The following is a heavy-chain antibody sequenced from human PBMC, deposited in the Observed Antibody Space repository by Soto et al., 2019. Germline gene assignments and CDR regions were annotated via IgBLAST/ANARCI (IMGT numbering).Heavy chain of an antibody. CDR1: GGTFSNYP. CDR3: ERGNHRWLQMWYFDL. J-gene: IGHJ2*01. V-gene: IGHV1-69*12. Sequence: QVQLVQSGAEVKKPGSSVKVSCKASGGTFSNYPISWVRQAPGQGLEWMGGIIPIFGTVNYAQKFQGRVTITADESTSTAYMELSSLSPEDRAVYYCERGNHRWLQMWYFDLWGRGTLVTFSS. D-gene: IGHD5-12*01. CDR2: IIPIFGTV.